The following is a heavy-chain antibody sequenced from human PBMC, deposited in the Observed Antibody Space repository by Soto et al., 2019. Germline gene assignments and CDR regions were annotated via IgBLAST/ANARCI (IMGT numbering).Heavy chain of an antibody. D-gene: IGHD6-13*01. J-gene: IGHJ4*02. Sequence: GGSLRLSCTASGFTFSSYDMHWVRQAPGKGLEWVAVIWNYGSNQYYADSVKGRVTISRANSKNTMYLQMNSLRAEDTAVYYCAKGGYRRSWTFDYWGQRILVTVSS. CDR3: AKGGYRRSWTFDY. CDR2: IWNYGSNQ. CDR1: GFTFSSYD. V-gene: IGHV3-33*06.